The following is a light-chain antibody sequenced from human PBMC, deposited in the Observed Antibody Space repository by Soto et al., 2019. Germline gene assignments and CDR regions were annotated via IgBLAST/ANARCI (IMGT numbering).Light chain of an antibody. V-gene: IGKV1-39*01. Sequence: DKQLTQAPYSMSASVGDRVTINSRASQSISSYLNWYQQKPGKAPKLLIYAASSLQSGVPSRFSGSGSGTEFTLTISSLQPDDFATYYCQQVDSYPRTFGQGTKVDIK. CDR2: AAS. CDR3: QQVDSYPRT. CDR1: QSISSY. J-gene: IGKJ1*01.